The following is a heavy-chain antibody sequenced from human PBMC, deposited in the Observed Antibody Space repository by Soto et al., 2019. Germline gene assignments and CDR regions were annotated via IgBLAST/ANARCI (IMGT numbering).Heavy chain of an antibody. CDR3: AQDSSSPDSGYFQH. J-gene: IGHJ1*01. D-gene: IGHD6-6*01. Sequence: GGSLRLSCAASGFTFSDYYMSWIRQAPGKGLEWVSYISSSSSYTNYADSVKGRFTISRDNAKNSLYLQMNSLRAEDTAVYYCAQDSSSPDSGYFQHWGQGTLVTVSS. CDR1: GFTFSDYY. V-gene: IGHV3-11*06. CDR2: ISSSSSYT.